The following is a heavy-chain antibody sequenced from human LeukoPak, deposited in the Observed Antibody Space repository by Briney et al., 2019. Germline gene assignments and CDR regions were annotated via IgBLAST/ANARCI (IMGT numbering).Heavy chain of an antibody. CDR1: GFTFSNYY. Sequence: GGSLRLSCAASGFTFSNYYIHWVRQAPGKGLVWVSHIYSDGSSTRYADSVKGRFTISRDNAKNTVYLQMNSLRAEDTAVYYCARVQGCRGGTCYFHYWGQGTLVTVSS. V-gene: IGHV3-74*01. J-gene: IGHJ4*02. D-gene: IGHD2-15*01. CDR2: IYSDGSST. CDR3: ARVQGCRGGTCYFHY.